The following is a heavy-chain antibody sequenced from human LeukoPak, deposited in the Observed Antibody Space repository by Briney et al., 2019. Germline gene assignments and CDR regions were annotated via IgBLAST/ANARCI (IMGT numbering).Heavy chain of an antibody. J-gene: IGHJ4*02. CDR2: ISDDGSNT. V-gene: IGHV3-30*03. D-gene: IGHD2-15*01. CDR3: ARCSGGSCYRSDDY. Sequence: PGGSLRLSCTASGFTLSSFGMHWVRQAPGKGLEWVAVISDDGSNTYYADSVKGRFTISRDNAKNSLYLQMNSLRAEDTAVYYCARCSGGSCYRSDDYWGQGTLVTVSS. CDR1: GFTLSSFG.